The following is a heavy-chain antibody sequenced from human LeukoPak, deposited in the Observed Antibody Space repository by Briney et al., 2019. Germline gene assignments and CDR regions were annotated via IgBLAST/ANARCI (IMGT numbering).Heavy chain of an antibody. V-gene: IGHV3-23*01. Sequence: GGSLRLSCAASGFTFSNYGMSWVRQAPGKGLEWVSVVSDSGSYAYYADSVKGRFTISRDNSKNTLYLQMNSLRAEDTAVYYCASQSRYGLDYWGQGSLVTVSS. CDR3: ASQSRYGLDY. CDR2: VSDSGSYA. CDR1: GFTFSNYG. D-gene: IGHD5-12*01. J-gene: IGHJ4*02.